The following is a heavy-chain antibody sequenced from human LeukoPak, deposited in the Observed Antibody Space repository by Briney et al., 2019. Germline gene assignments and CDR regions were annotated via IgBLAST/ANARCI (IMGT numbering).Heavy chain of an antibody. CDR3: ARHHSSGWTGDYYYYYYMDV. J-gene: IGHJ6*03. CDR2: INPSGGST. D-gene: IGHD6-19*01. CDR1: GYTFTSYY. V-gene: IGHV1-46*01. Sequence: ASVKVSCKASGYTFTSYYMHWVRQAPGQGLEWMGIINPSGGSTSYAQKFQGRVTMTRDMSTSTVYMELSSLRSEDTAVYYCARHHSSGWTGDYYYYYYMDVWGKGTTVTVSS.